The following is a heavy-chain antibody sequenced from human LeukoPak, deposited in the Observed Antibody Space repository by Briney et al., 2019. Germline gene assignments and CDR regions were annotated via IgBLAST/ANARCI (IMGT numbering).Heavy chain of an antibody. D-gene: IGHD5-18*01. V-gene: IGHV3-48*01. CDR3: ARLRYSYGINYFDY. CDR1: GFTFSSYS. Sequence: PGGSLRLSCAASGFTFSSYSMNWVRQAPGKGLEWVSYISSSSSTIYCADSVKGRFTISRDNAKNSLYLQMNSLRAEDAAVYYCARLRYSYGINYFDYWGQGTLVTVSS. CDR2: ISSSSSTI. J-gene: IGHJ4*02.